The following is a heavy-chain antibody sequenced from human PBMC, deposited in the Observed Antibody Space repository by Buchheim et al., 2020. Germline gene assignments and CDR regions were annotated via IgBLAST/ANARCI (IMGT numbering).Heavy chain of an antibody. V-gene: IGHV4-39*01. CDR3: ARRRSDSSSGGFFEP. CDR1: GGSISNSIYY. J-gene: IGHJ5*02. CDR2: VYYSGNT. Sequence: QAQLQESGPGLVKPSETLSLTCSVSGGSISNSIYYWDWIRQPPGKGLEWIGSVYYSGNTYYSPFLRSRVTISVDTSKNDFSLRLTSMTAADTAVYFCARRRSDSSSGGFFEPWGQG. D-gene: IGHD6-6*01.